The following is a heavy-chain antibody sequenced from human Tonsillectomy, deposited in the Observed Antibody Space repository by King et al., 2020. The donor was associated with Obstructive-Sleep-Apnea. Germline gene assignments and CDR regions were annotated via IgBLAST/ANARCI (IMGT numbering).Heavy chain of an antibody. D-gene: IGHD1-26*01. J-gene: IGHJ3*02. Sequence: TLKESGPALVKPTQTLTLTCTFSGFSLSTSGMCVNWIRQPPGKALEWLARIDWDDDKFYSTSLETRLIISKDTSKNQVVLTMTNMDPVDTATYFCARIWGAANNAFDIWGQGTMVTVSS. CDR2: IDWDDDK. CDR1: GFSLSTSGMC. V-gene: IGHV2-70*04. CDR3: ARIWGAANNAFDI.